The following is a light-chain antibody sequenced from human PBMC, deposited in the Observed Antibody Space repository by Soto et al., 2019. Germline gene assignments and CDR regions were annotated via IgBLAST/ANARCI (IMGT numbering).Light chain of an antibody. CDR1: QSVSNNY. V-gene: IGKV3D-20*02. J-gene: IGKJ4*02. Sequence: EVVMTLSPATLSASPGDRATLSCRASQSVSNNYLAWYQQKPGQAPRLLIYGASNRATGIPDRFSGSGSGTDFTLTISSLEPEDFAVYYCRQRNNWPLTFGGGT. CDR2: GAS. CDR3: RQRNNWPLT.